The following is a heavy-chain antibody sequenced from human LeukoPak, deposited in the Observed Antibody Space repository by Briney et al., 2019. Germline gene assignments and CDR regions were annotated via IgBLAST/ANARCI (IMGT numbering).Heavy chain of an antibody. D-gene: IGHD3-22*01. CDR2: INHSGST. CDR1: GGSFSGYY. CDR3: ARPTDSSGYYDAFDI. Sequence: SETLSLTCAVYGGSFSGYYWSWIRQPPGKGLEWIGEINHSGSTNYNPSLKSRVTISVDTSKNQFSLKLSSVTAADTAVYYCARPTDSSGYYDAFDIWGQGTMVTVSS. J-gene: IGHJ3*02. V-gene: IGHV4-34*01.